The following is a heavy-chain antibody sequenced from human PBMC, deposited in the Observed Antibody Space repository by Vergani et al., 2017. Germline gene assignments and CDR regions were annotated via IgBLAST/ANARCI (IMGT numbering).Heavy chain of an antibody. J-gene: IGHJ6*02. V-gene: IGHV3-23*01. CDR1: GFTLNHYA. D-gene: IGHD5-12*01. CDR2: ISGSGGST. Sequence: EVQLLESGGDLVQPGGSLRLSCAASGFTLNHYAMNWVRQAPGKGLEWVSGISGSGGSTYYAGFVKGRFTISRDSSKNTLYLKMNSLSAGDTAVYYSAKANPRNSGYDYLYYYHAMDVWGQGTTVTVSS. CDR3: AKANPRNSGYDYLYYYHAMDV.